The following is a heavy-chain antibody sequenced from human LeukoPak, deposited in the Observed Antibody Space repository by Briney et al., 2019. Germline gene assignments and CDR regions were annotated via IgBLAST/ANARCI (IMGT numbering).Heavy chain of an antibody. J-gene: IGHJ4*02. Sequence: GGSLRLSCAASGFTFSSHWMSWVRQAPGKGLEWVANIKQDGSEKYYVDSVKGRFTISRDNAKNSLYLQMNSLRAEDTAVYYCARDPNIGFDYWGQGTLVTVSS. D-gene: IGHD5-12*01. CDR3: ARDPNIGFDY. V-gene: IGHV3-7*03. CDR2: IKQDGSEK. CDR1: GFTFSSHW.